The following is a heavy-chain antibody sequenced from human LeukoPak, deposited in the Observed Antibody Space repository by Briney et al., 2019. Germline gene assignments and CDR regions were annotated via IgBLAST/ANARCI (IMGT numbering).Heavy chain of an antibody. D-gene: IGHD4-17*01. CDR3: TRGSYGDYEY. CDR2: IDPSSTYI. Sequence: GGSLRLSYSASRFTFSSYTMNWVRQAPGKGLEWVSSIDPSSTYIYYADSVKGRFTISRDNAQNSLYLQMNSLRAEDTAVYSCTRGSYGDYEYWGQGTLVTVSS. J-gene: IGHJ4*02. CDR1: RFTFSSYT. V-gene: IGHV3-21*01.